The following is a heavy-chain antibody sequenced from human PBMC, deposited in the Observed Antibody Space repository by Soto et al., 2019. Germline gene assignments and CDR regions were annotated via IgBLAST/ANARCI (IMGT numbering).Heavy chain of an antibody. CDR2: IYNSGRT. CDR3: ASPITVVRGVRYFDY. V-gene: IGHV4-39*01. D-gene: IGHD3-10*01. J-gene: IGHJ4*02. CDR1: GGSISSSSYY. Sequence: QLQLQESGPGLVKPSETLSLTCTVSGGSISSSSYYWGWIRQPPGKGLEWIGNIYNSGRTYYNPSLKSRVTISVDTSKNRFSLKLSSVTAADTATYYCASPITVVRGVRYFDYWGQGTLVTVSS.